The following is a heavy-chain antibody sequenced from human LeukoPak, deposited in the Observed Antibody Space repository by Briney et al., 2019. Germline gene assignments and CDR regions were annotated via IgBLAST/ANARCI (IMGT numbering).Heavy chain of an antibody. J-gene: IGHJ4*02. CDR2: INPSGGST. D-gene: IGHD2-15*01. CDR1: GYAFTSYY. Sequence: ASVKVSCKASGYAFTSYYMHWVRQAPGRGLEWMGIINPSGGSTSYAQKFQGRVTMTRDMSTSTVYMELSSLRSEDTAVYYCARASGPGPYCSGGSCRSRGDDYFDYWGQGTLVTVSS. V-gene: IGHV1-46*01. CDR3: ARASGPGPYCSGGSCRSRGDDYFDY.